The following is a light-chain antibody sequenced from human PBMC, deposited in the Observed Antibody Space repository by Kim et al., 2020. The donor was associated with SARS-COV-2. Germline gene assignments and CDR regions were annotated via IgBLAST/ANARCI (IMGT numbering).Light chain of an antibody. CDR2: QDA. CDR3: QAWDSSTVV. Sequence: SYELTQPPSVSVSPGQTASITCSGEKLEDKFACWYQQKPGQSPVLVIYQDAKRPSVIPERFSGSNSGNTATLTISGAQAMDEADYYCQAWDSSTVVFGGGTQLTVL. V-gene: IGLV3-1*01. J-gene: IGLJ2*01. CDR1: KLEDKF.